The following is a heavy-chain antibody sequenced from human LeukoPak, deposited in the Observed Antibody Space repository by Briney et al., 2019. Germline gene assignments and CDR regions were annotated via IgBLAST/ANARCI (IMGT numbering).Heavy chain of an antibody. Sequence: ASVKVSCTASGYTFTSYDINWGRQSTGQGLEWRGWMNPNSGNTGYAQKFQGRVTMTRNTSISTAYMELSSLRSEDTAVYYCARAAISGSYPSYYYGMDVWGQGTTVTVSS. CDR2: MNPNSGNT. D-gene: IGHD1-26*01. J-gene: IGHJ6*02. V-gene: IGHV1-8*01. CDR3: ARAAISGSYPSYYYGMDV. CDR1: GYTFTSYD.